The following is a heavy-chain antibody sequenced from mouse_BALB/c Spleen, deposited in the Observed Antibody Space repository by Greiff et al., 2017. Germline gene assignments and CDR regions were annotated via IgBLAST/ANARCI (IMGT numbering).Heavy chain of an antibody. CDR3: ATYYYGSSYWYFDV. V-gene: IGHV2-6-7*01. Sequence: VQLQESGPGLVAPSQSLSITCTVSGFSLTGYGVNWVRQPPGKGLEWLGMIWGDGSTDYNSALKSRLSISKDNSKSQVFLKMNSLQTDDTARYYCATYYYGSSYWYFDVWGAGTTVTVSS. CDR2: IWGDGST. J-gene: IGHJ1*01. D-gene: IGHD1-1*01. CDR1: GFSLTGYG.